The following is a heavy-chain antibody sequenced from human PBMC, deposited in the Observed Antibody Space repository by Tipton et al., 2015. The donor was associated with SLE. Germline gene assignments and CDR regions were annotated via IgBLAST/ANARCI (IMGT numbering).Heavy chain of an antibody. V-gene: IGHV3-48*02. CDR3: ARDYFGSCGIDV. Sequence: SLRLSCAASGFTFSGYSMNWVRQAPGKGLEWVSYISSSSRSIFYADSVKGRFTISRDTDKNSLYLQMNSLRDEDTAVYYCARDYFGSCGIDVWGQGAPVIVSS. D-gene: IGHD3-3*01. CDR1: GFTFSGYS. CDR2: ISSSSRSI. J-gene: IGHJ6*02.